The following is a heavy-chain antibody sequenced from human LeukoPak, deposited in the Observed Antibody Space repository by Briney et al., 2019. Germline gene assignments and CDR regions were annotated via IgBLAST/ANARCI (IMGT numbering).Heavy chain of an antibody. J-gene: IGHJ3*02. CDR2: IYYSGST. CDR1: GGSISSSDYY. Sequence: SETLSLTCPVSGGSISSSDYYWGWIRQPPGKGLEWIGSIYYSGSTYYNPSLKSQVTISVDTSKNHFSLRLSSVTAADTAMFYCARLTIAANAFDIWGQGTMVTVSS. V-gene: IGHV4-39*02. D-gene: IGHD2-15*01. CDR3: ARLTIAANAFDI.